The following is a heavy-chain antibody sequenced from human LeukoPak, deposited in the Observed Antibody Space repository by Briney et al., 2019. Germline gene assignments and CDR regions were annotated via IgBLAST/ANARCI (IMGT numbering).Heavy chain of an antibody. Sequence: GGSLRLSCAASGFTFSRYAMHWVRQAPGKGLEWVAVISYDGSNNYYADSVKGRFTISRDNSKNTLYLQMNSLRPDDTAVYYCARDLTYNSGWFDYWGQGTLVTVSS. CDR3: ARDLTYNSGWFDY. D-gene: IGHD6-19*01. V-gene: IGHV3-30*19. CDR1: GFTFSRYA. J-gene: IGHJ4*02. CDR2: ISYDGSNN.